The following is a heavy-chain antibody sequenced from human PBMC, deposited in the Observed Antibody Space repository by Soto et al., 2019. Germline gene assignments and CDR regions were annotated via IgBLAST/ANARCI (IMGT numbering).Heavy chain of an antibody. CDR2: TYYSGST. D-gene: IGHD4-17*01. Sequence: QVQLQESGPGLVKPSETLSLTCTVSGGSISSYYWSWIRQPPGKGLEWIGYTYYSGSTNYNPSLTSRFTITVDTSKTQFSLTLSSVTAADTAVYYCARAQQYGDDVVDLWGRGTLVTVSS. J-gene: IGHJ2*01. CDR1: GGSISSYY. CDR3: ARAQQYGDDVVDL. V-gene: IGHV4-59*01.